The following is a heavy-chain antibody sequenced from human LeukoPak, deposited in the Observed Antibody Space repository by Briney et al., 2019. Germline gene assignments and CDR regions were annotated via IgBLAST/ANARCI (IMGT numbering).Heavy chain of an antibody. CDR3: ARLRGYGSGSYYKAPNYYYCGMDV. V-gene: IGHV4-34*01. D-gene: IGHD3-10*01. CDR1: GGSFSGYY. Sequence: PSETLSLTCAVYGGSFSGYYWSWIRQPPGKGLEWIGEINHSGSTNYNPSLKSRVTISVDTSKNQFSLKLSSVTAADTAVYYCARLRGYGSGSYYKAPNYYYCGMDVWGKGTTVTVSS. CDR2: INHSGST. J-gene: IGHJ6*04.